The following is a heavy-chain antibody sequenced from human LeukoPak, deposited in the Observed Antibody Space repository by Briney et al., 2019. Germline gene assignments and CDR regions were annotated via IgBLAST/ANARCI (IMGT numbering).Heavy chain of an antibody. CDR2: INPNSGAT. Sequence: ASVKVSCKASGYTFTGYYMQWVRQAPGQGLEWMGWINPNSGATNYARKFQGWVTMTRDTSTTTAYMELSRLRFDDTAVYYCARASDGYSYGSFVDYWGQGTLVTVSS. CDR1: GYTFTGYY. D-gene: IGHD5-18*01. CDR3: ARASDGYSYGSFVDY. V-gene: IGHV1-2*04. J-gene: IGHJ4*02.